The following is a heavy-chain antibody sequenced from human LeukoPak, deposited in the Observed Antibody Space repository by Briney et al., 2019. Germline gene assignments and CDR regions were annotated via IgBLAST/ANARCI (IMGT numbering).Heavy chain of an antibody. CDR2: IKSDGST. V-gene: IGHV3-74*01. CDR3: ARAPSEIGGYYPEYFRH. CDR1: GFTFSSYW. J-gene: IGHJ1*01. Sequence: GGSLRLTCAASGFTFSSYWMHWVRQAPGKGLVWVSRIKSDGSTRYADSVKGRFTISRDNAKNTVSLQMNSLRAEDTGVYYCARAPSEIGGYYPEYFRHWGQGTLVTVSP. D-gene: IGHD3-22*01.